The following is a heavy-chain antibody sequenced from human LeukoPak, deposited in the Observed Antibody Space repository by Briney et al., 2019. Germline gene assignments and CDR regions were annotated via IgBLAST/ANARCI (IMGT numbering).Heavy chain of an antibody. J-gene: IGHJ4*02. V-gene: IGHV3-53*01. CDR1: GFTVSSNY. D-gene: IGHD5-18*01. Sequence: GGSLRLSCAASGFTVSSNYMRWVRQAPGKGLEWVSVIYSGGSTYYADSVKGRFTISRDNSKNTLYLQMNSLRAEDTAVYYCARGLQGYGYYYYFVYWGQGTLVTVSS. CDR3: ARGLQGYGYYYYFVY. CDR2: IYSGGST.